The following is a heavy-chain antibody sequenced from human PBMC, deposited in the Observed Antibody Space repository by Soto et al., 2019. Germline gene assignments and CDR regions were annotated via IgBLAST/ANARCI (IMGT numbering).Heavy chain of an antibody. D-gene: IGHD2-21*02. CDR3: ARDLAPCGGGDCYFWFDP. Sequence: SETLSLTCTVSGGSISSYYWSWILQPPGKGLEWIGYIYYSGSTNYNPSLKSRVTISVDTSKNQFSLKLSSVTAADTAVYYCARDLAPCGGGDCYFWFDPWGQGTLVTVSS. V-gene: IGHV4-59*01. CDR1: GGSISSYY. CDR2: IYYSGST. J-gene: IGHJ5*02.